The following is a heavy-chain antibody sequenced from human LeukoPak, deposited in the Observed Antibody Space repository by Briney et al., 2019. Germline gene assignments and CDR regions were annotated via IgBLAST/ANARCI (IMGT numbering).Heavy chain of an antibody. V-gene: IGHV4-34*01. Sequence: SETLSLTCAVYGGSFSGYYWSLIRQPPRKGLEWIGEINHSGSTNYNPSLKSRVTISVDTSKNQFSLKLSSVTAADTAVYYCAREVVTPNYFDYWGQGTLVTVSS. CDR3: AREVVTPNYFDY. CDR2: INHSGST. J-gene: IGHJ4*02. CDR1: GGSFSGYY. D-gene: IGHD4-23*01.